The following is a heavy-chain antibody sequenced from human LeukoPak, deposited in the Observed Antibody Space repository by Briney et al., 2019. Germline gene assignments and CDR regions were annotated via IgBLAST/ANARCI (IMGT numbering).Heavy chain of an antibody. V-gene: IGHV3-7*01. CDR1: GFTFSSYW. J-gene: IGHJ5*02. CDR2: IKQDGSEK. CDR3: ARDNSSSWYPYNWFDP. Sequence: GGSLRLSCAASGFTFSSYWMSWVRQAPGKGLEWVANIKQDGSEKYYVDSVKGRFTISRDNAKNSLYLQMNSLRAEDTAVYYCARDNSSSWYPYNWFDPWGQGTLVTVSS. D-gene: IGHD6-13*01.